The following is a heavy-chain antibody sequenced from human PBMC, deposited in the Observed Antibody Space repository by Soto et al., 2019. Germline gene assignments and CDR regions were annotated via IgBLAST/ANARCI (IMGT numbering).Heavy chain of an antibody. CDR1: GGTFSSYA. V-gene: IGHV1-69*13. CDR3: ARDIGGSYYDWFDP. Sequence: ASVKVSCKASGGTFSSYAISWVRQAPGQGLEWMGGIIPIFGTANYAQKFQGRVTITADESTSTAYMELSSLRSEDTAVYYCARDIGGSYYDWFDPWGQGTLVTVSS. D-gene: IGHD1-26*01. J-gene: IGHJ5*02. CDR2: IIPIFGTA.